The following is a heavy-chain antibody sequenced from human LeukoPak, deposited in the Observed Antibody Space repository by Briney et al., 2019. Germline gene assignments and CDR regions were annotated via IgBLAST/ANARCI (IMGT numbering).Heavy chain of an antibody. CDR1: GFIFSTYE. D-gene: IGHD2-21*02. Sequence: GGSLRLSCAASGFIFSTYEMNWVRQAPGKGLEWLSYISYNGRSIYYADSVKGRFTISRDNAKNSLYLQMNSLRAEDTAVYYCAREMDTYCGGDCYSHIDYWGQGTLVTVSS. J-gene: IGHJ4*02. CDR2: ISYNGRSI. CDR3: AREMDTYCGGDCYSHIDY. V-gene: IGHV3-48*03.